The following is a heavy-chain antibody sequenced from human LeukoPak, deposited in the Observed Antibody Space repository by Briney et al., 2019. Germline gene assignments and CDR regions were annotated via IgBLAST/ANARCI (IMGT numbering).Heavy chain of an antibody. D-gene: IGHD1-26*01. V-gene: IGHV3-7*01. CDR1: GFTFTNSW. CDR2: IKQDGSTK. Sequence: PGGSLRLSCAASGFTFTNSWMAWVRQAPGEGLEWVANIKQDGSTKHYMGSLKGRFTISRDNPKNSLYLQMNSLRADDTAIYYCARDTDGSLDYWGQGILVTVAS. J-gene: IGHJ4*02. CDR3: ARDTDGSLDY.